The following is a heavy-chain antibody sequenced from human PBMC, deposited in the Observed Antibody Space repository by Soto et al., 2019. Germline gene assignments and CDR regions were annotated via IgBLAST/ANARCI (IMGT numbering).Heavy chain of an antibody. CDR2: ISGNGARA. V-gene: IGHV3-23*01. J-gene: IGHJ4*01. D-gene: IGHD6-6*01. CDR1: GFTFDNYV. Sequence: VQLLQSGGGLVQPGGSLRLSCAASGFTFDNYVMTWVRQAPGKGLEWVAGISGNGARAYYGDSVKGRFIVSRDTSNNTQYLQMNSLRVEDTALYSGAKRFDDSSTWSFDHWGLGTLVTVSS. CDR3: AKRFDDSSTWSFDH.